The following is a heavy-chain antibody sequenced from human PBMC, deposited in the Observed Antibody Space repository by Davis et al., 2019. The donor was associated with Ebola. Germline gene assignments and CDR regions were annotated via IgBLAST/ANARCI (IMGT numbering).Heavy chain of an antibody. CDR3: ARGGVYCTGGVCYENWFDP. Sequence: SVKVSCKASGGTFSSYAISWVRQAPGQGLEWMGGIIPIFGTANYAQKFQGRVTITADKSTSTAYMELSSLRSEDTAVYYCARGGVYCTGGVCYENWFDPWGQGTLVTVSS. J-gene: IGHJ5*02. D-gene: IGHD2-8*02. V-gene: IGHV1-69*06. CDR1: GGTFSSYA. CDR2: IIPIFGTA.